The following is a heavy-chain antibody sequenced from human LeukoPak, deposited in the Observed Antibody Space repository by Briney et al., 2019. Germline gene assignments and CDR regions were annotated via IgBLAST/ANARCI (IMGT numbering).Heavy chain of an antibody. D-gene: IGHD6-19*01. CDR2: INHSGST. CDR3: ARSPQWLVRFDY. J-gene: IGHJ4*02. CDR1: GGSFSGYY. Sequence: SETLSLTCAVYGGSFSGYYWSWIRQPPGKGLEWIGEINHSGSTNYNPSLKSRVTISVDTSKNQFSLKLSSVTAADTAVYYCARSPQWLVRFDYWGRGTLVTVSS. V-gene: IGHV4-34*01.